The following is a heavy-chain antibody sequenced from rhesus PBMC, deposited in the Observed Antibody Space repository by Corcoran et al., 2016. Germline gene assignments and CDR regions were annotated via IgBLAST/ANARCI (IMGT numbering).Heavy chain of an antibody. Sequence: QVQLQESGPAVVGPSETLSLTCAVSGDSISTSNWWTWIRQSPGKGLEWMGCIFGRGGSTEYNPSPIHRVTISMDTSKNQFSLKLSSVAAADTALYFWGRHSPGRHYCDYWGQGVLVTVSS. CDR1: GDSISTSNW. CDR2: IFGRGGST. CDR3: GRHSPGRHYCDY. D-gene: IGHD2-39*01. V-gene: IGHV4-93*02. J-gene: IGHJ4*01.